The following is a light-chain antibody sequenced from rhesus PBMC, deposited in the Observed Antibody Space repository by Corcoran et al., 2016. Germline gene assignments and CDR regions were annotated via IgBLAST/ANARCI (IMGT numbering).Light chain of an antibody. CDR2: CAS. CDR1: QSVSSY. CDR3: YQHSSGYS. J-gene: IGKJ2*01. Sequence: QVILTQSPATLSLSTGERATLSCRASQSVSSYLAWYQQKPGQAPRLLIYCASSRATGVPDRFSGSGSGTDFTLTINNLEPEDVGVYHCYQHSSGYSFGQGTKVEIK. V-gene: IGKV3-10*01.